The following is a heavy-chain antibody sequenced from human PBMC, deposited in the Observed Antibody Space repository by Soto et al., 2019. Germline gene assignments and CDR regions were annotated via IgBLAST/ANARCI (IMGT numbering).Heavy chain of an antibody. CDR2: IYYSGST. V-gene: IGHV4-59*08. CDR1: GGSISSYY. Sequence: QVQLQESGPGLVKPSETLSLTCTVSGGSISSYYWTWIRQPPGKGLEWIGYIYYSGSTNYNPSLKSRVTMSVDTSKNQFSLKVSSVTAADTAVYYCARRWSGSTGTDVWGQGTTVTVSS. D-gene: IGHD1-26*01. CDR3: ARRWSGSTGTDV. J-gene: IGHJ6*02.